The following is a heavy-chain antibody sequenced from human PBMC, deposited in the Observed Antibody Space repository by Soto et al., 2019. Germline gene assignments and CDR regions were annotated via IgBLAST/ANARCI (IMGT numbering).Heavy chain of an antibody. J-gene: IGHJ6*03. CDR1: GFTFGDYA. V-gene: IGHV3-49*03. Sequence: GGSLRLSCTASGFTFGDYAMSWFRQAPGKGLEWVGFIRSKAYGGTTEYAASVKGRFTISRDDSKSIAYLQMNSLKTEDTAVYYCTRVAYYDILTGYYFRYYYMDVWGKGTTVTVSS. CDR3: TRVAYYDILTGYYFRYYYMDV. CDR2: IRSKAYGGTT. D-gene: IGHD3-9*01.